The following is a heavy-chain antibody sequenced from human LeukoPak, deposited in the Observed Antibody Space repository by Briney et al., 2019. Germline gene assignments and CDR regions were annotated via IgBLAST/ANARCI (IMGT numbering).Heavy chain of an antibody. CDR3: ARVSERYFDWFPNWNYYFDY. CDR1: GGSISSSSNY. D-gene: IGHD3-9*01. V-gene: IGHV4-39*07. CDR2: IYYSGST. Sequence: SETLSLTCSVSGGSISSSSNYWGWIRQPPGKGLEWIGSIYYSGSTYYNPSLKSRVTISVDTSKNQFSLKLSSVTAADTAVYYCARVSERYFDWFPNWNYYFDYWGQGTLVTVSS. J-gene: IGHJ4*02.